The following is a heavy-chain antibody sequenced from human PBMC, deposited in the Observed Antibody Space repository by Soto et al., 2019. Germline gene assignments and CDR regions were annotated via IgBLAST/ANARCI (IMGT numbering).Heavy chain of an antibody. CDR3: AKDPNSSSWYGVCDY. V-gene: IGHV3-23*01. Sequence: TGGSLRLSCAASGFTFSSYAMSWVRQAPGKGLEWVSAISGSGGSTYYADSVKGRFTISRDNSKNTLYLQMNSLRAEDTAVYYCAKDPNSSSWYGVCDYWGQGTLVTVSS. CDR2: ISGSGGST. J-gene: IGHJ4*02. D-gene: IGHD6-13*01. CDR1: GFTFSSYA.